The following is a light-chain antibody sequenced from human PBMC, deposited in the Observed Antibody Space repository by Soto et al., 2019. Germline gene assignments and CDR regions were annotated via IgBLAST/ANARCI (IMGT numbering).Light chain of an antibody. Sequence: EIVLTQSPGTLSLSPGERATLSCRASQSASSTYLAWYQQKRGQAPRLLIYDASIRATGIPDRFSGSGSGTDFTLTISRLEPEDFAVYYCQQYGRSPGLITFGPGTKVDIK. J-gene: IGKJ3*01. CDR1: QSASSTY. CDR3: QQYGRSPGLIT. CDR2: DAS. V-gene: IGKV3-20*01.